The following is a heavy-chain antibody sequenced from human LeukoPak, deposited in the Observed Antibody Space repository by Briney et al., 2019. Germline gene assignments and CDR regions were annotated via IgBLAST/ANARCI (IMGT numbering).Heavy chain of an antibody. CDR2: ISGSGGST. CDR3: AKFLPTHIVVANYYFDY. D-gene: IGHD2-21*01. V-gene: IGHV3-23*01. Sequence: GGSLRLSCAASGFTFSSYAMSWVRQAPGKGLEWASAISGSGGSTYYADSVKGRFTISRDNSKNTLYLQMNSLRAEDTAVYYCAKFLPTHIVVANYYFDYWGQGTLVTVSS. J-gene: IGHJ4*02. CDR1: GFTFSSYA.